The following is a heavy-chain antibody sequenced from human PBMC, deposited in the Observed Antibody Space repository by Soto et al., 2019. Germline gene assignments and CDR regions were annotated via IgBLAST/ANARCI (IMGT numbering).Heavy chain of an antibody. V-gene: IGHV3-23*01. CDR3: AKDQGSGWYRDYYYGMDV. CDR1: GFTFSSYA. D-gene: IGHD6-19*01. CDR2: ISGSGGST. Sequence: PGGSLRLSCAASGFTFSSYAMSWVRQAPGKGLEWVSAISGSGGSTYYADSVKGRFTISRDNSKNTLYLQMNSLRAEDTAVYYCAKDQGSGWYRDYYYGMDVWGQGTMVTVSS. J-gene: IGHJ6*02.